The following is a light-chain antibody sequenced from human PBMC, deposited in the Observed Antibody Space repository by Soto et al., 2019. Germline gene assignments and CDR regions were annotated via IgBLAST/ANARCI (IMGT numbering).Light chain of an antibody. J-gene: IGLJ1*01. Sequence: QSVLTQPRSVSGSPGQSVTISCTGTSSDVGGYNYVSWYQQHPGKAPKLMIYDVSKRPSGVPDRFSGSKSGNTASLTISGLQAEDEADYYCCSYAGSYTLYVFVTGTMVTVL. V-gene: IGLV2-11*01. CDR2: DVS. CDR3: CSYAGSYTLYV. CDR1: SSDVGGYNY.